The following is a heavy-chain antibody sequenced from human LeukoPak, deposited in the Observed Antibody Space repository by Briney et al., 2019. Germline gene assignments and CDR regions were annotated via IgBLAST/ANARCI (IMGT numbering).Heavy chain of an antibody. CDR3: ARRIQLWLWDY. CDR1: GGSFSGYY. CDR2: INHSGST. V-gene: IGHV4-34*01. Sequence: SETLSLTCAVYGGSFSGYYWSWIRQPPGKGLEWIGEINHSGSTNYNPSLKSRVTISVDTSKNQFSLKLSSVTAADTAVYYCARRIQLWLWDYWGQGTLVTVSS. D-gene: IGHD5-18*01. J-gene: IGHJ4*02.